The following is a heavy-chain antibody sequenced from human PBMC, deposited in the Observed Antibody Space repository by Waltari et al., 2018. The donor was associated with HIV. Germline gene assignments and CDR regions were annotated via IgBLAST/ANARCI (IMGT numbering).Heavy chain of an antibody. V-gene: IGHV3-74*01. Sequence: VQLVGSGGGLVQPGGSLRPSCAASGFTFRSHWMHWVRQAPWTGLVWVSRINSDGSSTSYADSVKGRFTISRDNAKNTLYLQMNSLRAEDTAVYYCARGYSSGYRIDYWGQGTLVTVSS. CDR3: ARGYSSGYRIDY. CDR2: INSDGSST. J-gene: IGHJ4*02. CDR1: GFTFRSHW. D-gene: IGHD3-22*01.